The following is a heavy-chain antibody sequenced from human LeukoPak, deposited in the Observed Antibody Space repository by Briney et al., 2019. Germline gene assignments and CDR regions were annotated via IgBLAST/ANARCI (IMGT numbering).Heavy chain of an antibody. J-gene: IGHJ4*02. D-gene: IGHD3-16*01. V-gene: IGHV4-38-2*01. CDR3: ARNRSEPLGNGGSFDY. CDR1: GYSISSGDY. CDR2: IFNSGST. Sequence: SETLSLTCAVSGYSISSGDYWGWIRQPPGKGLEWIGSIFNSGSTYYNPSLKSRVTISADTSKRHFSLKLSSVTAADTAVYYCARNRSEPLGNGGSFDYWGQRTLVTASS.